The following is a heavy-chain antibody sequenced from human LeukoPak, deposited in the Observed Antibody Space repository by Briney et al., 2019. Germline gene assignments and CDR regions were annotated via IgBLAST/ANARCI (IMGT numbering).Heavy chain of an antibody. Sequence: ASVKVSCKASGYTFTGYYMHWVRQAPGQGLEWMGWINPNSGGTNYAQKFQGRVTMTRDTSISTAYMELSRLRSDDTAVYYCARGGGDHSSSWYPPPPLDYWGQGTLVTVSS. CDR1: GYTFTGYY. V-gene: IGHV1-2*02. J-gene: IGHJ4*02. CDR2: INPNSGGT. CDR3: ARGGGDHSSSWYPPPPLDY. D-gene: IGHD6-13*01.